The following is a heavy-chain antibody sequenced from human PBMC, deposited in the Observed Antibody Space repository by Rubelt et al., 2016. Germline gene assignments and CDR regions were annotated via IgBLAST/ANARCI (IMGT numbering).Heavy chain of an antibody. CDR2: ISHTVLT. Sequence: KPSETLSLTCGVSGGSFSGYFWNWIRQSPGTGLAWIGEISHTVLTTYNPSLKSRVTISIDTSKDQTSLKLTSVTTADTAVYFCARHRADDPIAVFDYWGRGTLVTVSS. CDR3: ARHRADDPIAVFDY. CDR1: GGSFSGYF. D-gene: IGHD2-21*01. V-gene: IGHV4-34*01. J-gene: IGHJ4*02.